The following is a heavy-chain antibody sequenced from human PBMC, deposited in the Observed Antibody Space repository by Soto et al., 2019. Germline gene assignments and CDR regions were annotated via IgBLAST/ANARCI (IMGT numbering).Heavy chain of an antibody. V-gene: IGHV3-48*03. CDR1: GFTFSSYE. CDR2: ISSSGSTI. CDR3: ASRSSWWLVDV. J-gene: IGHJ6*02. Sequence: GGSLRLSCAASGFTFSSYEMNWVRQAPGKGLEWVSYISSSGSTIYYADSVKGRFTISRDNAKNSLYLQMNSLRAEDTAVYYCASRSSWWLVDVWGQGTTVTVSS. D-gene: IGHD6-13*01.